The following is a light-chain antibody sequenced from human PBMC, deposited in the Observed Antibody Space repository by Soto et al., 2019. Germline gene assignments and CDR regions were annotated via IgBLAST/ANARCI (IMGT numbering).Light chain of an antibody. Sequence: QSALTQPPSASGSPGQSVAISCTGTSSNVGGYNFVSWYQQHPGKAPTLIISEVSNRPSGVSNRFSGSKSGNAASLTISGLQAEDEADYFCFSFTTDWTHVFGTGTKVTVL. CDR2: EVS. J-gene: IGLJ1*01. V-gene: IGLV2-14*01. CDR3: FSFTTDWTHV. CDR1: SSNVGGYNF.